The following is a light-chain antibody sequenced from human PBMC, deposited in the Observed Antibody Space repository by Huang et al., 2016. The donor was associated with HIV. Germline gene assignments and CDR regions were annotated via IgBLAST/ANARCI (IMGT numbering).Light chain of an antibody. CDR3: QQYHIYWT. CDR2: DAS. CDR1: ERVGSN. J-gene: IGKJ1*01. V-gene: IGKV3-15*01. Sequence: VMTQSPATLSVSPGERATLFCRASERVGSNLAWFQLNPGQAPRLLIYDASTRATGIPGRFSGSGSGTVFTLTISSLQSEDSAVYFCQQYHIYWTFGQGTKVEFK.